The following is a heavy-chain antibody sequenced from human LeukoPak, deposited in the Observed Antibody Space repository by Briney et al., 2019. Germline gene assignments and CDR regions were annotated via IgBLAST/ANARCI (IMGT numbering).Heavy chain of an antibody. J-gene: IGHJ4*02. Sequence: PSETLSLTCTVSGGSISSSSYYWGWIRQPPGKGLEWIGSIYYSGSTNYNPSLKSRVTISVDTSKNQFSLKLSSVTAADTAVYYCARIKIAAAGSFDYWGQGTLVTVSS. CDR3: ARIKIAAAGSFDY. CDR2: IYYSGST. V-gene: IGHV4-39*07. CDR1: GGSISSSSYY. D-gene: IGHD6-13*01.